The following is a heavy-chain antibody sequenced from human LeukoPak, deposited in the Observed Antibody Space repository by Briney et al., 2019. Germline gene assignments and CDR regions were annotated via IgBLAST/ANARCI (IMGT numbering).Heavy chain of an antibody. CDR3: ARDWGGHSGYDI. Sequence: SETLSLTCTVSGGSISSYYWSWIRQPPGKGLEWIGYIYYTGSTSYNPSLKSRVTISVETSKNQFSLKLSSVTAADTAVYYCARDWGGHSGYDIWGQGTLVTVSS. V-gene: IGHV4-59*12. CDR2: IYYTGST. CDR1: GGSISSYY. D-gene: IGHD5-12*01. J-gene: IGHJ4*02.